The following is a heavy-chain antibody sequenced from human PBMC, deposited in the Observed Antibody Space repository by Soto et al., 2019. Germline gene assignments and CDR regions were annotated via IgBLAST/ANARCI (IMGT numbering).Heavy chain of an antibody. CDR2: FGGDENYT. Sequence: GGSLRLSCGASGFSVKRYWMHWVRQAPGKGLVWLSRFGGDENYTDYADSVRGRFTISRDIAKNTIYLQMSSLRAEDTAVYYCGKGKELGVVRYGLDAWGQGTTVTVSS. J-gene: IGHJ6*02. D-gene: IGHD3-3*01. CDR3: GKGKELGVVRYGLDA. V-gene: IGHV3-74*01. CDR1: GFSVKRYW.